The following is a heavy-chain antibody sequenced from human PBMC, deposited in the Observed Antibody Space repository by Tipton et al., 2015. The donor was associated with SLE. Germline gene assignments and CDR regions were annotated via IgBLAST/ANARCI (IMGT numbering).Heavy chain of an antibody. D-gene: IGHD6-13*01. J-gene: IGHJ4*02. CDR3: ARGTRSSSSWVIYYFDY. V-gene: IGHV1-8*01. CDR1: GYTFTSYD. CDR2: MNPNSGNT. Sequence: QSGAEVKKPGASVKVSCKASGYTFTSYDINWVRQATGQGLEWMGRMNPNSGNTGYAQKFQGRVTMTRNTSIRTAYMELSSLRSEDTAVYYCARGTRSSSSWVIYYFDYWGQGTLVTVSS.